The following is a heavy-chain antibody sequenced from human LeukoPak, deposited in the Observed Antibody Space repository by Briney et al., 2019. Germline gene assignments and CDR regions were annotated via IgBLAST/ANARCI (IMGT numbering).Heavy chain of an antibody. CDR3: AIPPLSGTGSSRPLAGIDV. Sequence: PVGSLRLSRAASGFTFSSYDMYWVRQATGKGLEWVSAIGTAGDTYYPGSVKGRFTISRDNAKNSLYLQMNSLRAEDTAMYYCAIPPLSGTGSSRPLAGIDVWGQGTTVTVSS. CDR2: IGTAGDT. V-gene: IGHV3-13*01. D-gene: IGHD3-10*01. CDR1: GFTFSSYD. J-gene: IGHJ6*02.